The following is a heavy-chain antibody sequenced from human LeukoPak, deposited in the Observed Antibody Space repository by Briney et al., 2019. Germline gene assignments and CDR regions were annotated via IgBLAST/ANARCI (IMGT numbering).Heavy chain of an antibody. V-gene: IGHV4-59*08. CDR1: GGSISSYY. CDR2: ISYSGST. D-gene: IGHD3-22*01. Sequence: SETLSLTCTVSGGSISSYYWSWIRQPPGKGLEWIGYISYSGSTNYNPSLKSRVTISVDTSKNQFSLKLSSVTAADTAVYYCARHGSVSSGALVWGQGTLVTVSS. CDR3: ARHGSVSSGALV. J-gene: IGHJ4*02.